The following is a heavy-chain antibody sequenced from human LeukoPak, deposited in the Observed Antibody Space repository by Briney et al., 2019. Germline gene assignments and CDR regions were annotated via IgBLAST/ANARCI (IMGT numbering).Heavy chain of an antibody. Sequence: PGGSLRLSCAASGFTFSNYWMHWVRQAPGKGLVWVSRINSDGSGTTYADSVRGRFTISRDNAKNTLYLQVNSPRAEDTAVYYCARTEGTVAYDSWGQGTLVTVSS. CDR3: ARTEGTVAYDS. J-gene: IGHJ5*01. CDR1: GFTFSNYW. CDR2: INSDGSGT. D-gene: IGHD4-23*01. V-gene: IGHV3-74*01.